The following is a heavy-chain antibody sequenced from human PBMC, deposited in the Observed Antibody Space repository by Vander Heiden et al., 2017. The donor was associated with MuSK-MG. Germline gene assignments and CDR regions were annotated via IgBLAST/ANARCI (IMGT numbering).Heavy chain of an antibody. CDR2: VTSWGGET. Sequence: EVQLLESGGGLVQPGGSLGLSWMASGFASINYALTWFRPAPGKRLEWVASVTSWGGETYHAAPVKGRFTVSRDNSEKTVYLQMNNLRAEDTAVYYCAKGDVRSCIGATCYHFDYWGKGARVTVSS. J-gene: IGHJ4*02. CDR1: GFASINYA. D-gene: IGHD2-15*01. V-gene: IGHV3-23*01. CDR3: AKGDVRSCIGATCYHFDY.